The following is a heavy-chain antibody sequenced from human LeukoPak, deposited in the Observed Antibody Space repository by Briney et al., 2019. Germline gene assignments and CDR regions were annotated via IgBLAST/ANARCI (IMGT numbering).Heavy chain of an antibody. CDR3: SGGSGWLMDV. CDR2: VKKDGSET. V-gene: IGHV3-7*01. CDR1: GFTFNGYW. D-gene: IGHD6-19*01. J-gene: IGHJ6*04. Sequence: PGGSLRLSCAAYGFTFNGYWMNWVRQAPGKGLEWVAKVKKDGSETKYVDCLRGRFTISRDNAKNSLYLQINGLIVEDTAVYYCSGGSGWLMDVWGKGTTVTVSS.